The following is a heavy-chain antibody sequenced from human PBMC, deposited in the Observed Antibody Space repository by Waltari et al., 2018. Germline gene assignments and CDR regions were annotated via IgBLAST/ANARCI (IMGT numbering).Heavy chain of an antibody. CDR3: AKLQYNTGGAFDL. Sequence: EVQLLESGGGLVQHGGSLRLSCAAPGFTFSTYAMSWVRQAPGEGLEWVSAITASAGSTYYADSVEGRFTISRDNSKSTVYLQMSSLRAEDTAVYYCAKLQYNTGGAFDLWGQGTMVTVSS. CDR2: ITASAGST. D-gene: IGHD7-27*01. V-gene: IGHV3-23*01. J-gene: IGHJ3*01. CDR1: GFTFSTYA.